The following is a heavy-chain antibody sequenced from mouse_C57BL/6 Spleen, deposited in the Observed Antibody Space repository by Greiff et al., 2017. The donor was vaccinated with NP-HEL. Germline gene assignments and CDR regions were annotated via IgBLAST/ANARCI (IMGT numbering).Heavy chain of an antibody. J-gene: IGHJ1*03. CDR3: ARNSATVVAHWYFDV. D-gene: IGHD1-1*01. CDR1: GFSLTSYA. Sequence: VKLVESGPGLVAPSQSLSITCTVSGFSLTSYAISWVRQPPGKGLEWLGVIWTGGGTNYNSALKSRLSISKDNSKSQVFLKMNSLQTDDTARYYCARNSATVVAHWYFDVWGTGTTVTVSS. CDR2: IWTGGGT. V-gene: IGHV2-9-1*01.